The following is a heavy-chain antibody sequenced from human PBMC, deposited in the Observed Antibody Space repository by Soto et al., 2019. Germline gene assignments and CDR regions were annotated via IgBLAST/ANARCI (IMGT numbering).Heavy chain of an antibody. J-gene: IGHJ6*02. V-gene: IGHV4-59*01. CDR1: GGSIKSSY. CDR2: IYDTGISGYTPST. Sequence: PSENLSLTYSGSGGSIKSSYWSWIRRPPGKGLGWIAYIYDTGISGYTPSTSYNPSLKSRVTMSVDTSKSQFSLKLTSVTAADTAVYYCARGEDAFFYYGLDVWGQGITVTFSS. CDR3: ARGEDAFFYYGLDV.